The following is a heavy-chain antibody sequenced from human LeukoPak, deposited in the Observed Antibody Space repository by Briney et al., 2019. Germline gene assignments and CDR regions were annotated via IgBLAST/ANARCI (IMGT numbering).Heavy chain of an antibody. Sequence: PSETLSLTCTVSGGSISSYYWSWIRQPPGKGLEWIGYIYTSGSTNYNPSLKSRVTISVDTSKNQFSLKLSSVTAAETAVYYCARHIVVVPAAIYWFDPWGQGTLVTVSS. CDR3: ARHIVVVPAAIYWFDP. CDR1: GGSISSYY. V-gene: IGHV4-4*09. CDR2: IYTSGST. J-gene: IGHJ5*02. D-gene: IGHD2-2*02.